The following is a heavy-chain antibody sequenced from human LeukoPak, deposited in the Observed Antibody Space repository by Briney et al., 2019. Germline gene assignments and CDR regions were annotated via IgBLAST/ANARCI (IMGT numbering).Heavy chain of an antibody. CDR2: IFYSGST. CDR1: GGSFSGYY. Sequence: SETLSLTCAVYGGSFSGYYWNWIRQPPGKGLEWIGYIFYSGSTNYNPSLKSRVTISVDTSKNQFSLRLSSVTAADTAVYYCARGYGGYVDYWGQGTLVTVSS. J-gene: IGHJ4*02. D-gene: IGHD4/OR15-4a*01. V-gene: IGHV4-59*08. CDR3: ARGYGGYVDY.